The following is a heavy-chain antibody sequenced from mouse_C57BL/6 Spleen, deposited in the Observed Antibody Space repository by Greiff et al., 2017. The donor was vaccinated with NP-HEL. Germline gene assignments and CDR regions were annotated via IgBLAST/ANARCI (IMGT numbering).Heavy chain of an antibody. CDR2: IYPGDGDT. J-gene: IGHJ1*03. CDR3: ARGSRGNFDV. Sequence: QVQLQQSGPELVKPGASVKISCKASGYAFSSSWMNWVKQRPGKGLEWIGRIYPGDGDTNYNGKFKGKATLTADKSSSTAYMQLSSLTSEDSAVYFCARGSRGNFDVWGTGTTVTVSS. CDR1: GYAFSSSW. V-gene: IGHV1-82*01.